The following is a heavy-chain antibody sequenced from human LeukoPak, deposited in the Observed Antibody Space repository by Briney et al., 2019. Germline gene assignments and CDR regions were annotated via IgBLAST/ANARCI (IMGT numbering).Heavy chain of an antibody. V-gene: IGHV3-21*05. CDR1: GFTFSSYS. Sequence: GGSLRLSCAASGFTFSSYSMNWVRQAPGKGLEWLSYISTSSTYTNYADSVKGRFTISRDNAKNSLYLQMNSLRAEDTAVYYCARASGPGYSNSWFEYYFDYWGQGSLVTVSS. D-gene: IGHD6-13*01. CDR3: ARASGPGYSNSWFEYYFDY. J-gene: IGHJ4*02. CDR2: ISTSSTYT.